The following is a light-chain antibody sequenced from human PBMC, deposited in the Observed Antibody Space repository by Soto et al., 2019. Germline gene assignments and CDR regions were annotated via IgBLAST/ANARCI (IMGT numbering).Light chain of an antibody. CDR2: KAS. CDR1: QSISSW. CDR3: QQYNIYST. J-gene: IGKJ2*01. V-gene: IGKV1-5*03. Sequence: DIQMTQSPSALSASVGDRVTISCRAGQSISSWLAWYQQKPGKAPKLLIYKASSLESGVPSRFSGSGSGTEFTLTISSLQPDDFATYYCQQYNIYSTFGQGTKLEIK.